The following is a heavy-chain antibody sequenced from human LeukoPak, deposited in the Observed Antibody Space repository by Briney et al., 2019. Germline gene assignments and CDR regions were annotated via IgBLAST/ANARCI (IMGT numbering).Heavy chain of an antibody. CDR2: ISSSSGYI. J-gene: IGHJ4*02. Sequence: GGSLRLSCEASGFTFSGYSMNWVRQAPGKGLEWVSSISSSSGYIYYADSVKGRFTISRDNAKNTLYLQMNSLRAEDTAVYYCVRDLSVANSYFYYWGQGTLVTVSS. D-gene: IGHD2-15*01. CDR3: VRDLSVANSYFYY. V-gene: IGHV3-21*04. CDR1: GFTFSGYS.